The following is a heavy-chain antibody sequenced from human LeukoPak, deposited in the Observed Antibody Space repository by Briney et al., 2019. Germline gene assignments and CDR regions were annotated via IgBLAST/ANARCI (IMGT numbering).Heavy chain of an antibody. Sequence: SQTLSLTCAISGGSVSSNSAAWNWIRQSPSRGLEWLGRTYYRSKWYNDYSVSVKSRITINPDTSKNQLSLQLNSVTPEDTAVYFCARGGYPAFDSWGQGTLVTVSS. D-gene: IGHD5-18*01. CDR2: TYYRSKWYN. CDR3: ARGGYPAFDS. V-gene: IGHV6-1*01. CDR1: GGSVSSNSAA. J-gene: IGHJ4*02.